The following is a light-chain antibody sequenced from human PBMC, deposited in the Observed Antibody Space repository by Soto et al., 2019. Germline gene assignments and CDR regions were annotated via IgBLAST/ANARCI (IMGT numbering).Light chain of an antibody. V-gene: IGKV1-5*01. CDR1: QSISRW. Sequence: DIQMTQSPSTLSASVGDRVTITCRASQSISRWLARYQQKPGIAPKLLIYDASSLESGVPSRFSGSGSGTEFTLTISSLQPDDFATYYCQQYNSYSGTFGQGTK. J-gene: IGKJ2*01. CDR3: QQYNSYSGT. CDR2: DAS.